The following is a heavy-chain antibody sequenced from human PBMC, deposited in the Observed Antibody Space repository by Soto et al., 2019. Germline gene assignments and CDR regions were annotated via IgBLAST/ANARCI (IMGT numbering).Heavy chain of an antibody. J-gene: IGHJ5*02. CDR3: ATGSSDVIIVPGGDP. Sequence: GGSLRLSCAASGFTFSSYAMSWVRQAPGKGLEWVSAISGSGGSTYYAGSVKGRFTISRDNSKNTLYLQMNSLRAEDTAVYYCATGSSDVIIVPGGDPWGQGTLVTVSS. CDR1: GFTFSSYA. V-gene: IGHV3-23*01. D-gene: IGHD2-2*01. CDR2: ISGSGGST.